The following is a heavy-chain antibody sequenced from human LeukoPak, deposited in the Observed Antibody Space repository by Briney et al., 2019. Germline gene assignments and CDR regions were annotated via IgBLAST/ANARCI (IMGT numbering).Heavy chain of an antibody. V-gene: IGHV1-8*01. CDR2: MNPNSGNT. J-gene: IGHJ6*03. CDR1: GYTFTSYD. Sequence: GASVKVSCKASGYTFTSYDINWVRQATGQGLEWMGWMNPNSGNTGYAQKFQGRVTMTRNTSISTAYMELSSLRSEDTAVYYCARALVADTAMVTADHYYYMDVWGKGTTVTVSS. CDR3: ARALVADTAMVTADHYYYMDV. D-gene: IGHD5-18*01.